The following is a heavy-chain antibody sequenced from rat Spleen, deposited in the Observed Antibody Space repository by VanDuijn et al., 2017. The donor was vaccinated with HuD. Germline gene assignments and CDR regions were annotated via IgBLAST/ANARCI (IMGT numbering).Heavy chain of an antibody. CDR3: ARSDGTHYYLPFPY. CDR2: INSAGTT. D-gene: IGHD1-12*02. CDR1: GHSITSSYR. J-gene: IGHJ3*01. Sequence: EVQLRESGPGPVKVSESLSLTCSVTGHSITSSYRWNWIRKFPGNKLEWMGYINSAGTTVYNPSLKSRISITRDTTRNQFFLQVNSVTTEDTATYYCARSDGTHYYLPFPYWGQGTLVTVSS. V-gene: IGHV3-3*01.